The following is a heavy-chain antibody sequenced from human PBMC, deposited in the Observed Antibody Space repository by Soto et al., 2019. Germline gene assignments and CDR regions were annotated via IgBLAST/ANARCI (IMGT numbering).Heavy chain of an antibody. CDR2: IYYSGST. CDR1: GGSISSGNYY. J-gene: IGHJ6*02. Sequence: QVQLQESGPGLVKPSQTLSLTCTVSGGSISSGNYYWSWIRQPPGKGLEWIGYIYYSGSTYYNPSLKSRVTISVDTSKNQFSLKLSSVTAPDTAVYYCARDAGRTHGSGGMDVSGQGTTVTVSS. V-gene: IGHV4-30-4*01. CDR3: ARDAGRTHGSGGMDV. D-gene: IGHD2-15*01.